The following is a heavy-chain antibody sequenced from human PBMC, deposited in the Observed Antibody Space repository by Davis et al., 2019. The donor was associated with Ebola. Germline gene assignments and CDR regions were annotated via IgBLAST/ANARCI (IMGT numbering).Heavy chain of an antibody. CDR3: TKNLVRTGLFDH. J-gene: IGHJ4*02. Sequence: AASVMVSCKASGYTFTDYDINWVRQAAGQGLEWLGWMTPNSGETGSAQKFQGRLTMTRDTSIGTAYMELSSLTSEDTAVYYCTKNLVRTGLFDHGGQGTLVTVSS. CDR2: MTPNSGET. D-gene: IGHD1-1*01. V-gene: IGHV1-8*02. CDR1: GYTFTDYD.